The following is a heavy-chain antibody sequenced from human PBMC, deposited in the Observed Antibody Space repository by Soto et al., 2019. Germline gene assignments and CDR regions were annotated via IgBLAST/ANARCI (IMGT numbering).Heavy chain of an antibody. CDR2: IYYSGST. CDR1: GGSISSSSYY. Sequence: SETLSLTCTVSGGSISSSSYYWGWIRQPPGKGLEWIGSIYYSGSTYYNPSLKSRVTITVDTSKNQFSLNLSSVTAADTAVYYCARDGYGDYYFDYWGQGTLVTVSS. D-gene: IGHD4-17*01. J-gene: IGHJ4*02. CDR3: ARDGYGDYYFDY. V-gene: IGHV4-39*07.